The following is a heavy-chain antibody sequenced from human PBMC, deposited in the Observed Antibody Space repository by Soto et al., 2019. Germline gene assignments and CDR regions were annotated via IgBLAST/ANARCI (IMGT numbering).Heavy chain of an antibody. D-gene: IGHD3-3*01. CDR1: GYTFTNYF. CDR2: INPGNRIT. Sequence: QVQLVQSGAEVKAPGASVKVACKTSGYTFTNYFVHWVRQAPGRGLEWMGAINPGNRITNYALKFQGRVTMTRDTSTNTVYLELSSLRSEDTAVYSCAKDPNYYDFWAGSYYYHGMDVWGQGTTVTVSS. V-gene: IGHV1-46*01. J-gene: IGHJ6*02. CDR3: AKDPNYYDFWAGSYYYHGMDV.